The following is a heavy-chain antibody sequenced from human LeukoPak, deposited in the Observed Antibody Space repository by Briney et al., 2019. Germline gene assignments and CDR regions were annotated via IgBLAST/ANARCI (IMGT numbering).Heavy chain of an antibody. CDR1: GFTFSTYA. CDR2: IGPGGGDI. Sequence: GGSLRLSCAASGFTFSTYAMTWVRQAPGKGLEWVTVIGPGGGDILYADSVKGRFTISRDNSENTLYLQMHSLRAEDTAVYYCAKIRDGVKWPWGQGTLVTVSS. CDR3: AKIRDGVKWP. J-gene: IGHJ4*02. D-gene: IGHD5-12*01. V-gene: IGHV3-23*01.